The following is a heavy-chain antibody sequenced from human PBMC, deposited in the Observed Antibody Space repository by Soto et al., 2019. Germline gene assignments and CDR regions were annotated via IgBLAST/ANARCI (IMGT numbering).Heavy chain of an antibody. D-gene: IGHD2-15*01. J-gene: IGHJ4*02. V-gene: IGHV5-51*01. CDR1: GYSFIDYW. Sequence: GESLKISCKGSGYSFIDYWIGWVRQVPGQGLEWMGVIYPGDSDTRYSPSFQGHVTISADKSISTAYLQWSSLKASDTAMYYCATRTVVSAFDIWGQGTLVTVSS. CDR2: IYPGDSDT. CDR3: ATRTVVSAFDI.